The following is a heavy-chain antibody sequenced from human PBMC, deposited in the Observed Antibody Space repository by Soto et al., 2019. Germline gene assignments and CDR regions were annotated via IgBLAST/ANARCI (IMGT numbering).Heavy chain of an antibody. D-gene: IGHD2-15*01. CDR1: GFTFSSYW. J-gene: IGHJ4*02. Sequence: EVRLVESGGGLVQPGGSLRLSCAASGFTFSSYWMHWVRQAPGKGLVWVSRINSDGSSTSYADSVKGRFTISRDNAKNTLYLQMYSLRAEYTAVYYCVRTSLVVAAATREDYWGQGTLVTVSS. CDR3: VRTSLVVAAATREDY. V-gene: IGHV3-74*01. CDR2: INSDGSST.